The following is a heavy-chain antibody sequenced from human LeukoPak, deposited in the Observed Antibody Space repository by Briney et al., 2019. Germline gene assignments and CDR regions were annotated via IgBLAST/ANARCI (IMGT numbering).Heavy chain of an antibody. D-gene: IGHD6-13*01. CDR1: GYTFTSYG. J-gene: IGHJ5*02. CDR2: ISAYNGNT. V-gene: IGHV1-18*01. CDR3: ARDGNIGIAAAGTSWFDP. Sequence: ASVKVSCKASGYTFTSYGISWVRQAPGQGLEWMGWISAYNGNTNYAQKLQGRVTMTIDTSTSTAYMELRSLRSDDTAVYYCARDGNIGIAAAGTSWFDPWGQGTLATVSS.